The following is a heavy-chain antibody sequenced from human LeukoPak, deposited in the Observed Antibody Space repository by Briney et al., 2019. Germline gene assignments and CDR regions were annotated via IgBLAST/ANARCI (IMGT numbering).Heavy chain of an antibody. D-gene: IGHD5-18*01. CDR1: GYTFTGYY. CDR2: INPNSGGT. CDR3: ARVDTAMVTFIDY. J-gene: IGHJ4*02. Sequence: GASAKVSCKASGYTFTGYYMHWVRQAPGQGLEWMGRINPNSGGTNYAQKFQGRVTMTRDTSISTAYMELSRLRSDDTAVYYCARVDTAMVTFIDYWGQGTLVTVSS. V-gene: IGHV1-2*06.